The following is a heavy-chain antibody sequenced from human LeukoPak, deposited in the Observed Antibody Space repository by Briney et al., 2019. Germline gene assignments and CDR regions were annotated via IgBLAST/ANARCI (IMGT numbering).Heavy chain of an antibody. J-gene: IGHJ4*02. V-gene: IGHV3-43*02. D-gene: IGHD5-18*01. CDR1: GFTFDDYV. Sequence: PGGSLRLSCAASGFTFDDYVMHWVRQAPGKGLEWVSFISGDGGATYYADSAKGRFTICRDNGRKSLYLQMHSLRTEDTALYYCAKGGYTYGGRLFDYWGQGTLVTVSS. CDR2: ISGDGGAT. CDR3: AKGGYTYGGRLFDY.